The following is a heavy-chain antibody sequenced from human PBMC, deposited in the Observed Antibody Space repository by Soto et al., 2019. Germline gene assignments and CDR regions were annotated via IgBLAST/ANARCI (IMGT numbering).Heavy chain of an antibody. D-gene: IGHD3-22*01. Sequence: QVQLEESGGGVVQPGRSLRLTCAASGFIFSGSGMHWVRQAPGKGLEWVALVSNDGIRKYYGDTVKGRFTISRDNAENTLYLQMNSLRAEDAAVYYCARWVGGSMYDNSGKYDSWGQGTRVTVSS. CDR1: GFIFSGSG. CDR2: VSNDGIRK. V-gene: IGHV3-30*03. CDR3: ARWVGGSMYDNSGKYDS. J-gene: IGHJ5*01.